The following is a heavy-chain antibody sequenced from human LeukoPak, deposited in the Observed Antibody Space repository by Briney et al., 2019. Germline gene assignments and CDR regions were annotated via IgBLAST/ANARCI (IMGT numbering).Heavy chain of an antibody. Sequence: SETLSLTCTVSGGSISSYYWSWIRQPPGRGLEWIGYIYYGGSTNYNPSLKSRVTISVDTSKNQFSLKLSSVTAADTAVYYCAGGGYSYGPVYWGQGTLVTVSS. D-gene: IGHD5-18*01. V-gene: IGHV4-59*01. J-gene: IGHJ4*02. CDR3: AGGGYSYGPVY. CDR2: IYYGGST. CDR1: GGSISSYY.